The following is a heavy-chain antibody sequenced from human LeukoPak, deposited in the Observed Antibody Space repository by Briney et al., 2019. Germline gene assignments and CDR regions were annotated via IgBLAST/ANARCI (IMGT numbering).Heavy chain of an antibody. CDR3: ARQRITMVRGVIGREYNWFDP. J-gene: IGHJ5*02. Sequence: PSETLSLTCAVYGRPFSGYYSSWIRQPPGKGLERIGEINHSGSTNYNPSLKSRVTISVDTSKNQFSLKLSSVTAADTAVYYCARQRITMVRGVIGREYNWFDPWGQGTLVTASS. CDR2: INHSGST. V-gene: IGHV4-34*01. CDR1: GRPFSGYY. D-gene: IGHD3-10*01.